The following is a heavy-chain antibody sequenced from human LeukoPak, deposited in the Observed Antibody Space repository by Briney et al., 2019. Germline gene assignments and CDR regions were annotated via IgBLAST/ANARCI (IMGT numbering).Heavy chain of an antibody. J-gene: IGHJ3*02. V-gene: IGHV3-20*04. CDR3: ARVKHYYDSSGYYYANLVHDAFDI. D-gene: IGHD3-22*01. Sequence: PGGSLRLSCGASGFTFEDFGMSWVRQAPGKGLEWVSGINWNGGSTGYADSVKGRFTISRDNAKNSLYLQMNSLRAEDTALYYCARVKHYYDSSGYYYANLVHDAFDIWGQGTMVTVSS. CDR1: GFTFEDFG. CDR2: INWNGGST.